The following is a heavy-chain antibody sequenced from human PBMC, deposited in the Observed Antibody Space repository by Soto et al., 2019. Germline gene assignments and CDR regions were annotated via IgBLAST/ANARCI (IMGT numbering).Heavy chain of an antibody. Sequence: ELQLLESGGGLVQPGGSLRLSCAASGCIFSSYAMNWVRQAPGKGLEWVSAISGSGGSPYYADSVKGRFTISRDTSQNTRYLQMNILRAEDTAVYYCAKEKSITSCCTFFDPWGQGTLVTVSS. CDR3: AKEKSITSCCTFFDP. D-gene: IGHD2-2*01. CDR2: ISGSGGSP. V-gene: IGHV3-23*01. CDR1: GCIFSSYA. J-gene: IGHJ5*02.